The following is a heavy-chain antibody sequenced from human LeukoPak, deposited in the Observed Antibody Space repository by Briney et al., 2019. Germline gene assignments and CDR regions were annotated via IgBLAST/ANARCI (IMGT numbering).Heavy chain of an antibody. CDR2: INHSGST. D-gene: IGHD3-10*01. V-gene: IGHV4-34*01. CDR3: ARGAKRGPSGYYGSGSYYTRPALFDY. J-gene: IGHJ4*02. Sequence: SETLSLTCAVYGGSFSGYYWSWIRQPPGKGLEWIGEINHSGSTNYNPSLKSRVTISVDTSKNQLSLKLSSVTAADTAVYYCARGAKRGPSGYYGSGSYYTRPALFDYWGQGTLVTVSS. CDR1: GGSFSGYY.